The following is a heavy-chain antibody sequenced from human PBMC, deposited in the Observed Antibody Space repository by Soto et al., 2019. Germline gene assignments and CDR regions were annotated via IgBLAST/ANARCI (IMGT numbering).Heavy chain of an antibody. CDR1: GGSISSYY. J-gene: IGHJ3*02. CDR3: ARVWGGAFDI. CDR2: IYYSGST. D-gene: IGHD3-10*01. Sequence: QVQLQESGPGLVKPSETLSLTCTVSGGSISSYYWSWIRQPPGKGLEWIGYIYYSGSTNYNPSLTRRVTITVATSKYRASLKLSAVTAADTAVYYCARVWGGAFDIWCQGTMVTVSS. V-gene: IGHV4-59*01.